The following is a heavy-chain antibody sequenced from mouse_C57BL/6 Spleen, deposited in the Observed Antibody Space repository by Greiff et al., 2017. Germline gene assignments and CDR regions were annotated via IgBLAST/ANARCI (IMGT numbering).Heavy chain of an antibody. CDR2: IDPENGDT. J-gene: IGHJ1*03. V-gene: IGHV14-4*01. Sequence: EVQLQQSGAELVRPGASVKLSCTASGFNIKDDYMHWVKQRPEQGLEWIGWIDPENGDTEYASKFQGKATITADTSSNTAYLQLSSLTSEDTAVYYCTHYYGSSYGYFDVWCTGTTVTVSS. D-gene: IGHD1-1*01. CDR1: GFNIKDDY. CDR3: THYYGSSYGYFDV.